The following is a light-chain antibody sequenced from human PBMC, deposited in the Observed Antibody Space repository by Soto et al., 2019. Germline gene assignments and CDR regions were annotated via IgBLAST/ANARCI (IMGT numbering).Light chain of an antibody. CDR2: DAS. CDR3: QHRSSWPLT. V-gene: IGKV3-11*01. Sequence: EIVLTQSPATLSLSPGERATLSCRASQSVRSYLPWYQQKPGQAPRLLVYDASNRAAGIPARFSGSGSGTDFTLTISSLEPEDFAVYYCQHRSSWPLTFGGGTKVEIK. CDR1: QSVRSY. J-gene: IGKJ4*01.